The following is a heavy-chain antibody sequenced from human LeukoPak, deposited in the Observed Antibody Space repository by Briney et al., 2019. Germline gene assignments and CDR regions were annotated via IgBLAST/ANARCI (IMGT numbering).Heavy chain of an antibody. CDR2: ISGSGSHT. J-gene: IGHJ4*02. D-gene: IGHD6-13*01. Sequence: PGESLTLSCAASVYSFSDYYMSWIRQAPGKGLEWLSYISGSGSHTTYADSVRRLFTISRDNAKHSLSLQEYSLRADDTAVFYSARVESSGAAGNPGYWGQGTLVTVAS. V-gene: IGHV3-11*06. CDR1: VYSFSDYY. CDR3: ARVESSGAAGNPGY.